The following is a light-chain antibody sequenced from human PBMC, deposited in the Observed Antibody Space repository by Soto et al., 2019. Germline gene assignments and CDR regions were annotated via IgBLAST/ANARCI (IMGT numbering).Light chain of an antibody. CDR3: QQYSSYWNT. CDR1: QSISTW. J-gene: IGKJ2*01. Sequence: DIQMAQSPSTLSAPVGDLVTIACRASQSISTWLAWYQQKPGKAPKLLIYDASTLESGVPSRFSGSGSGTEFTLTISSLQPDDFATYYCQQYSSYWNTFGQGTKVDIK. V-gene: IGKV1-5*01. CDR2: DAS.